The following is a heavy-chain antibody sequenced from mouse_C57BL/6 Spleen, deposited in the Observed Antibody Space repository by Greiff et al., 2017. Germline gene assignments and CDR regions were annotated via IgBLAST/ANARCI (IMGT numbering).Heavy chain of an antibody. CDR3: ARGLYYAMDY. Sequence: LVESGPELVKPGASVKISCKASGYAFSSSWMNWVKQRPGKGLEWIGRIYPGDGDTNYNGKFKGKATLTADKSSSTAYIQLSSLTSEDSAVYFCARGLYYAMDYWGQGTSVTVSS. CDR2: IYPGDGDT. J-gene: IGHJ4*01. CDR1: GYAFSSSW. V-gene: IGHV1-82*01.